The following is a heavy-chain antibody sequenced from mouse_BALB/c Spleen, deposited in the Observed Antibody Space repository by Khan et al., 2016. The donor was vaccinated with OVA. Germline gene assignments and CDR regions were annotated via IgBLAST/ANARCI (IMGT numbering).Heavy chain of an antibody. V-gene: IGHV3-2*02. D-gene: IGHD2-13*01. CDR2: ISSTGST. Sequence: VQLKESGPGLVKPSQSLSLTCTVTGYSITSDYAWNWIRQFPGNKLEWMGYISSTGSTSYNPSLKSRISITRDTSKNQFFLHLNSVTTEDTATYYCARSLYYSDSYAMDYWCQGTSVTVSS. CDR3: ARSLYYSDSYAMDY. J-gene: IGHJ4*01. CDR1: GYSITSDYA.